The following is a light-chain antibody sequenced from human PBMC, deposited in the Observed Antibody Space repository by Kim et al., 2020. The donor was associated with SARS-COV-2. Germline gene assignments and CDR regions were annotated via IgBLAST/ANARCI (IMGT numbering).Light chain of an antibody. CDR2: DVT. Sequence: GQSITIYCTGTSSNDGGYNCVSWYQQHPGKAPKLMIHDVTNRRSGISTGFSGCKSGHTASLTISGIQAEDEADYYCSSYTRSRTLVFGGGTKVTVL. J-gene: IGLJ3*02. CDR1: SSNDGGYNC. V-gene: IGLV2-14*03. CDR3: SSYTRSRTLV.